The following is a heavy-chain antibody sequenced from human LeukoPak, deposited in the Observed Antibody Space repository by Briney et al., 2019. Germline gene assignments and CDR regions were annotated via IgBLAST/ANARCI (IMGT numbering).Heavy chain of an antibody. V-gene: IGHV1-18*01. Sequence: ASVKVSCKASGYTFNTYGITWVRQAPGHGLEWMGWISSYNGNTSYAAKVQGRITVTKDTSASTAYLELRSLRSDDTAVYYCARVACSSSCTYSGRRMLRGGSLDPWGQGTLVTVSS. CDR2: ISSYNGNT. CDR3: ARVACSSSCTYSGRRMLRGGSLDP. D-gene: IGHD2-2*01. J-gene: IGHJ5*02. CDR1: GYTFNTYG.